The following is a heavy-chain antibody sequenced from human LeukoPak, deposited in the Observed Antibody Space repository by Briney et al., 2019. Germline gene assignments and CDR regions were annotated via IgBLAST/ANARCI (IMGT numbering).Heavy chain of an antibody. CDR3: ARNAACTTSTCYKQIDS. J-gene: IGHJ4*02. CDR1: GFTFSSYE. V-gene: IGHV3-48*03. D-gene: IGHD1-1*01. Sequence: GGSLRLSCAASGFTFSSYEMNWVRQAPGKGLEWVSFISRSGRNTDYADSVKGRFTISRDDAKNSLYLQLNSLRADDTGVYYRARNAACTTSTCYKQIDSWGQGTLVTVSS. CDR2: ISRSGRNT.